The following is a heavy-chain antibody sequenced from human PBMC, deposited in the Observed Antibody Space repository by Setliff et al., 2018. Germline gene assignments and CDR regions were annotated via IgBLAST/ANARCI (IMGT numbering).Heavy chain of an antibody. D-gene: IGHD2-21*01. V-gene: IGHV1-18*01. Sequence: ASVKVSCKASGYTFTSYGFSWVRQAPGQGLEWMGWISGYNGNTNYGQKFQGRVTMTTDSSKKTVYMELKTLRFDDTAFYYCATEKFPGDWGDYWGQGTLVTVSS. J-gene: IGHJ4*02. CDR1: GYTFTSYG. CDR2: ISGYNGNT. CDR3: ATEKFPGDWGDY.